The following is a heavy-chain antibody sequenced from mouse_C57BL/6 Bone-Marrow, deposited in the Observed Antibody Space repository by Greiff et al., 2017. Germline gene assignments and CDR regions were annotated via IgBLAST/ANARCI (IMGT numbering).Heavy chain of an antibody. Sequence: EVKLMESEGGLVQPGSSMKLSCTASGFTFSDYYMAWVRQVPEKGLEWVANINYDGSSTYYLDSLKSRFIISRDNAKNILYLQMSSLKSEDTATYYCARAGDCYGSSYGYYAMDYWGQGTSVTVSS. J-gene: IGHJ4*01. CDR1: GFTFSDYY. D-gene: IGHD1-1*01. CDR3: ARAGDCYGSSYGYYAMDY. CDR2: INYDGSST. V-gene: IGHV5-16*01.